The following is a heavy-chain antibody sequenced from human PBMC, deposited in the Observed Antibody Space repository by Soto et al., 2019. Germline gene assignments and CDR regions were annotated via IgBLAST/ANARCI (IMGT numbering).Heavy chain of an antibody. Sequence: GGSLRLSCAASGFTFSDHYIDWVRQPPGKGLEWVGRTRNKANSYTTEYAASVKGRFTISGDDSKNSLYLQMDSLRIEDTAVYYCARSGSSTSCYDYWGQGTLVTVSS. CDR1: GFTFSDHY. D-gene: IGHD2-2*01. V-gene: IGHV3-72*01. J-gene: IGHJ4*02. CDR2: TRNKANSYTT. CDR3: ARSGSSTSCYDY.